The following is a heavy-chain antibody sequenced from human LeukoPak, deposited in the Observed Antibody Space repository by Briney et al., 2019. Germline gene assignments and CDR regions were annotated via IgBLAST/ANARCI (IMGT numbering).Heavy chain of an antibody. CDR1: GLTFSSYE. Sequence: PGGSLRLSGAASGLTFSSYEMNWVRQAPGKGLEWVSYISSSGSTIYYADSVKGRFTISRDNAKNSLYLQMNSLRAEDTAVYYCARESWGSRMRNWFDPWGQGTLVTVSS. CDR2: ISSSGSTI. D-gene: IGHD2-2*01. J-gene: IGHJ5*02. V-gene: IGHV3-48*03. CDR3: ARESWGSRMRNWFDP.